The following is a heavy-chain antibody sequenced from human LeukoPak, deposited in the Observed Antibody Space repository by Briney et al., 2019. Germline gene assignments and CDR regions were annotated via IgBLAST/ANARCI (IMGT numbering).Heavy chain of an antibody. V-gene: IGHV5-51*03. CDR3: ATRTSFSYYYDSSGYSTRPDCFDY. CDR1: GYSFTSFW. Sequence: GESLKISCKGSGYSFTSFWIRWVRQIPGKGLEWMGIIYPGDSDNRYSPFFQGQVTIPADKSISTAYLQWSSLKASDTAMYYCATRTSFSYYYDSSGYSTRPDCFDYWGQGTLVTVSS. J-gene: IGHJ4*02. D-gene: IGHD3-22*01. CDR2: IYPGDSDN.